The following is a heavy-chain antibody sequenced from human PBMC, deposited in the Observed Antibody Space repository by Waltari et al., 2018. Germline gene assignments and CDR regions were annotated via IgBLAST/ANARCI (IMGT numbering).Heavy chain of an antibody. CDR3: AHRLAGSEGDVFDI. Sequence: QITLKESGPTLVKPTQTLTLTCTFSGFSLSTSGVGVGWIRPPPGKALEWLALIYWNDDKRYSPSLKSRLTITKDTSKNQVVRTMTNMDPVDTATYYGAHRLAGSEGDVFDIWGQGTMVTVSS. V-gene: IGHV2-5*01. J-gene: IGHJ3*02. D-gene: IGHD1-26*01. CDR2: IYWNDDK. CDR1: GFSLSTSGVG.